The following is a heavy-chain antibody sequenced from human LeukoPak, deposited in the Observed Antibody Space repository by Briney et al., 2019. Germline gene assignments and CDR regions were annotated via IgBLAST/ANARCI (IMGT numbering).Heavy chain of an antibody. V-gene: IGHV3-15*05. Sequence: GGSLRLSCGTSGFTFSNASISWVRQAPGKGLEWVGLIKSKILGGTTHYAAPVKGRFTISRDNAKNTLYLQMNSLRAEDTAVYYCVRSAFLTTEFYFDYWGHGTLVTVSS. J-gene: IGHJ4*01. CDR2: IKSKILGGTT. CDR3: VRSAFLTTEFYFDY. D-gene: IGHD4-11*01. CDR1: GFTFSNAS.